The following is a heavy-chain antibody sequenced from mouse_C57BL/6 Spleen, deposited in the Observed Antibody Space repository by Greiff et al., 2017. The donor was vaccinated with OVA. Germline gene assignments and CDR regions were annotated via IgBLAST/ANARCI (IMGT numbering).Heavy chain of an antibody. D-gene: IGHD2-4*01. CDR3: TRGALYDYDAGAMDY. CDR2: IYPGNSDT. CDR1: GYTFTSYW. J-gene: IGHJ4*01. Sequence: VQLQQSGTVLARPGASVKMSCKTSGYTFTSYWMPWVNQRPGQGLEWIGAIYPGNSDTSYNQKFKGKAKLTAVTSASTAYMELSSLTNEDSAVYYCTRGALYDYDAGAMDYWGQGTSVTVSS. V-gene: IGHV1-5*01.